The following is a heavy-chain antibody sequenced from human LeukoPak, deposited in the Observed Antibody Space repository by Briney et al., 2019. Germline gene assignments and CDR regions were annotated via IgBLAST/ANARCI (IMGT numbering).Heavy chain of an antibody. CDR2: IYYSEST. J-gene: IGHJ4*02. Sequence: SETLSLTCTVSVGSISSSSYYWGWIRQPPGKGLEWIESIYYSESTYYNPSLKSRVTISVDTSKNQFSLKLSSVTAADTAVYYCARVPVGAAVFDYWGQGTLVTVSS. CDR1: VGSISSSSYY. CDR3: ARVPVGAAVFDY. D-gene: IGHD1-26*01. V-gene: IGHV4-39*07.